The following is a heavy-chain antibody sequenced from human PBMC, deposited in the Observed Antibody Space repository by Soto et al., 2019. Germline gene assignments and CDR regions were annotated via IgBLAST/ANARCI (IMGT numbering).Heavy chain of an antibody. V-gene: IGHV4-59*01. CDR1: GGSISNFY. CDR2: ISYSGNT. J-gene: IGHJ4*02. CDR3: ARAPMVPSRSYFDS. Sequence: SETLSLTCTVSGGSISNFYWSWTRQPPGKGLEWIGYISYSGNTNYNPSLKSRVSVSVDTSKNQLSLNLTSVTAADTAVYYCARAPMVPSRSYFDSWGQGTPVTVSS. D-gene: IGHD2-8*01.